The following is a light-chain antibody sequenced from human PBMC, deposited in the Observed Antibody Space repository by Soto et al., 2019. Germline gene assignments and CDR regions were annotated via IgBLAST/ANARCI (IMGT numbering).Light chain of an antibody. V-gene: IGKV3-15*01. J-gene: IGKJ1*01. CDR1: QSVSSN. CDR2: GAS. Sequence: IVMTQSPATLSVSPGERATLSCRAGQSVSSNLAWYQQKPGQAPRLLIYGASTRATGIPARFSGSGSGTEFTLIISSLQYEDFAVYYCQPYNNWWTFGQGTKVDIX. CDR3: QPYNNWWT.